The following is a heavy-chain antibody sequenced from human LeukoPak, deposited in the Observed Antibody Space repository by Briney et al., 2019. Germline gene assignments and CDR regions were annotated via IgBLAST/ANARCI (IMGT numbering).Heavy chain of an antibody. CDR2: IRYDGSNK. V-gene: IGHV3-30*02. Sequence: WGSLRLSCAASGFTFSSYGMHWVRQAPGKGLEWVAFIRYDGSNKYYADSVKGRFTISRDNSKYTLYLQMNSLRAEDTSIYFCAKDTTPPKAGFDPWGQGTLVTVSS. J-gene: IGHJ5*02. D-gene: IGHD1-14*01. CDR1: GFTFSSYG. CDR3: AKDTTPPKAGFDP.